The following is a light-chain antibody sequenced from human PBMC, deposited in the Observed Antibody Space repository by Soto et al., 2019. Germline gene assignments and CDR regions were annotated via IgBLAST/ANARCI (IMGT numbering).Light chain of an antibody. CDR1: SSDVGAYIY. CDR2: EVY. Sequence: QSALTQPPSASGSPGQSVTISCTGTSSDVGAYIYVSWYQQHPGTAPKLIIYEVYKRPSGVPDRFSGSRSGNTASLTVSGLQPEDAADYYCISYAGNHNLVFGGGTKVTVL. CDR3: ISYAGNHNLV. J-gene: IGLJ2*01. V-gene: IGLV2-8*01.